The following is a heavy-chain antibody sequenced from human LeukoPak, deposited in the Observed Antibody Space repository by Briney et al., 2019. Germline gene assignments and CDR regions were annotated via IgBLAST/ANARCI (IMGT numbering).Heavy chain of an antibody. D-gene: IGHD3-10*01. V-gene: IGHV1-46*01. J-gene: IGHJ4*02. CDR3: ARAYGSGSYTLLFFEY. Sequence: ASVKVSCKASGYTFTDYYLHWLRQAPGQGLEWMGIINPSGGSTSYAQKFQGRVTMTRDTSTSTVYMELSSLRSEDTAVYYCARAYGSGSYTLLFFEYWGQGTLVTVSS. CDR2: INPSGGST. CDR1: GYTFTDYY.